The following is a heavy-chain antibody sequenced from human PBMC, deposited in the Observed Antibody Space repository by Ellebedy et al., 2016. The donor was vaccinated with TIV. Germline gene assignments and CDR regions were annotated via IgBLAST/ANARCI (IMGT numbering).Heavy chain of an antibody. Sequence: GESLKISCAASGFTVSSNYMTWVRQAPGKGLEWVSVIYNSGNTQYADPVKGRFTISRDNSKNVPYLQMNSLRAEDTAVYFCARVGVMVVTNPTDAFDVWGQGTMVTVSS. J-gene: IGHJ3*01. D-gene: IGHD2-21*02. CDR2: IYNSGNT. V-gene: IGHV3-53*01. CDR1: GFTVSSNY. CDR3: ARVGVMVVTNPTDAFDV.